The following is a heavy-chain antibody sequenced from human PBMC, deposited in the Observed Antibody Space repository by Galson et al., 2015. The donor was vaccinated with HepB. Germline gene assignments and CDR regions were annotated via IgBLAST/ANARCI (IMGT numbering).Heavy chain of an antibody. D-gene: IGHD3-22*01. J-gene: IGHJ6*02. CDR3: ASMYYYDSSGYSTYYYYGMDV. Sequence: GLEWMGRIDPSDSYTNYSPTFQGHVTISADKSISTAYMQWSSLKASDTAMYYCASMYYYDSSGYSTYYYYGMDVWGQGTTVTVSS. CDR2: IDPSDSYT. V-gene: IGHV5-10-1*01.